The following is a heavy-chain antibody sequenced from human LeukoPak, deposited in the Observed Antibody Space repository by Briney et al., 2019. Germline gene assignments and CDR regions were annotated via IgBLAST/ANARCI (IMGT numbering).Heavy chain of an antibody. CDR2: IIPIFGTA. Sequence: SVKVSCKASGYSFTSHYMHWVRQAPGQGLEWMGGIIPIFGTANYAQKFQGRVTITADESTSTAYMELSSLRSEDTAVYYCARVGLDGHFDYWGQGTLVTVSS. J-gene: IGHJ4*02. CDR1: GYSFTSHY. D-gene: IGHD5-24*01. V-gene: IGHV1-69*13. CDR3: ARVGLDGHFDY.